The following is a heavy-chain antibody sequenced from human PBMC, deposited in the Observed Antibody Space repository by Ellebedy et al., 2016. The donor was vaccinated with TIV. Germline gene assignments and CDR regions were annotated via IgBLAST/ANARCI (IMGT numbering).Heavy chain of an antibody. CDR2: ISGYNGNTNGNR. V-gene: IGHV1-18*01. CDR1: GYTFTSYG. CDR3: AQDRSEFPRGPFDY. J-gene: IGHJ4*02. Sequence: ASVKVSXXASGYTFTSYGISWVRQAPGQGLEWMGWISGYNGNTNGNRKYGQKVQGRVTMTTDTSTSTAYMELRSLRSDDTAVYYCAQDRSEFPRGPFDYWGQGTLVTVSS. D-gene: IGHD3-10*01.